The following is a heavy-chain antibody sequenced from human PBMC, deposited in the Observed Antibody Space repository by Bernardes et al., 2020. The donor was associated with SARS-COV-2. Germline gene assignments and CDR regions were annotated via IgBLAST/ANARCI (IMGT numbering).Heavy chain of an antibody. Sequence: GSLRLSCAASGFTFRSYDMSWVRQGPGKGLEWLSGISSSGGTTYYADSVKGRFTISRDNSQNTVYLQINSLRAEDTALYYCAKDAGQSGGWYADYWGQGARVTVSS. J-gene: IGHJ4*02. CDR2: ISSSGGTT. D-gene: IGHD6-19*01. V-gene: IGHV3-23*01. CDR1: GFTFRSYD. CDR3: AKDAGQSGGWYADY.